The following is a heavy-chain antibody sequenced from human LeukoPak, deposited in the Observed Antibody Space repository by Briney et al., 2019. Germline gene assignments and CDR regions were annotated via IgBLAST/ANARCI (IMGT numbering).Heavy chain of an antibody. D-gene: IGHD5-18*01. CDR2: ISSSSSYI. V-gene: IGHV3-21*01. CDR3: ASGIQLWLSDY. Sequence: KPGGSLRLSCAASGFTFSSYAMSWVRQAPGKGLEWVSSISSSSSYIYYADSVKGRFTISRDNAKNSLYLQMNSLRAEDTAVYYCASGIQLWLSDYWGQGTLVTVSS. CDR1: GFTFSSYA. J-gene: IGHJ4*02.